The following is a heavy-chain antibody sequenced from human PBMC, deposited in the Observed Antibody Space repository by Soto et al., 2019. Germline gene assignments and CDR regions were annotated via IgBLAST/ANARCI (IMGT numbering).Heavy chain of an antibody. CDR3: ARGSTGYSSSWYRY. V-gene: IGHV4-59*08. Sequence: SETLSLTCNNSGSPMSNYYWSWIRQPPGKGLEWIGYIYNSGSTNYNPSLKSRVTISVDTSKNQFSLKLSSVTAADTAVYYCARGSTGYSSSWYRYWGQG. CDR2: IYNSGST. J-gene: IGHJ4*02. CDR1: GSPMSNYY. D-gene: IGHD6-13*01.